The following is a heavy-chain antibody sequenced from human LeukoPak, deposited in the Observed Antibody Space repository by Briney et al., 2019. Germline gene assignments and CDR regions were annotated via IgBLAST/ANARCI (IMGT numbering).Heavy chain of an antibody. Sequence: ASVKVSCKASGYTLTSHDINWVRQATGQGLEGMGWMNPASGNTGYAQKFQGRVTMTRDTSISTAYMELSSLASEDTAVYYCARALSGCVLCFDYWGQGTLVTVSS. V-gene: IGHV1-8*01. CDR3: ARALSGCVLCFDY. CDR2: MNPASGNT. CDR1: GYTLTSHD. D-gene: IGHD6-19*01. J-gene: IGHJ4*02.